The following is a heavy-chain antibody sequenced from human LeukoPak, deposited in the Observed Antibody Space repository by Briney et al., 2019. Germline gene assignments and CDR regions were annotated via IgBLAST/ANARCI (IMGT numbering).Heavy chain of an antibody. CDR2: ISAYNGNT. CDR1: GGTFSSYG. D-gene: IGHD1-26*01. CDR3: ARSGSYYYYYGMDV. J-gene: IGHJ6*02. V-gene: IGHV1-18*01. Sequence: GASVKVSCKASGGTFSSYGISWVRQAPGQGLEWMGWISAYNGNTNYAQKLQGRVTMTTDTSTSTAYMELRSLRSDDTAVYYCARSGSYYYYYGMDVWGQGTTVTVSS.